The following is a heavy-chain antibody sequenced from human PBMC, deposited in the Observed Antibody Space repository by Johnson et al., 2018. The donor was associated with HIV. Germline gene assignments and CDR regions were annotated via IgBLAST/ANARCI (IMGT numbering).Heavy chain of an antibody. D-gene: IGHD4-17*01. CDR3: ARDKDYGANQAFDI. CDR1: GFTFSNFA. J-gene: IGHJ3*02. V-gene: IGHV3-64*01. CDR2: ISSNGIGT. Sequence: VQLVESGGGLVQPGGSLRLSCAVSGFTFSNFAMHWVRQAPGKGLEYVSAISSNGIGTYYANSVDGRFTISRDNDKNTLYLQMNSLATEDTAVYYCARDKDYGANQAFDIWGQGTMVTVSS.